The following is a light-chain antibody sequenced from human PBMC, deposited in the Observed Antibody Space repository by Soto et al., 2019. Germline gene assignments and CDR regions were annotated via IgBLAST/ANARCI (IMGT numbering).Light chain of an antibody. Sequence: QSVLPQPPSVSGAPGQRVTISFTGSSSNIGAGYDVHWYHQLPGTAPKLLIYGISNRPSGVPDRFSGSKSGTSASLAITGLQAEDEADYYCQSYDCRLSGSVFGGGTKLTVL. J-gene: IGLJ2*01. CDR2: GIS. CDR3: QSYDCRLSGSV. V-gene: IGLV1-40*01. CDR1: SSNIGAGYD.